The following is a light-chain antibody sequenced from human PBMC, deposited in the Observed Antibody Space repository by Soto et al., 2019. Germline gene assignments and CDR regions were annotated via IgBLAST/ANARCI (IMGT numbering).Light chain of an antibody. CDR2: EGT. CDR3: CLYTSTCSV. V-gene: IGLV2-23*01. J-gene: IGLJ3*02. CDR1: IGYFGTKKF. Sequence: QSALTQPASMSGSPGQSITISCIETIGYFGTKKFFSWYQQHPGKAPKLIIYEGTKRPSGVSDRFSGSKSVNTASLTLSGLQAEDEADYFCCLYTSTCSVFGGGTKLTVL.